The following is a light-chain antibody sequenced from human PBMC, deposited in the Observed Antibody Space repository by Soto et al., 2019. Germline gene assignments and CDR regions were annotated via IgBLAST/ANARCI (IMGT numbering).Light chain of an antibody. CDR1: SSDIGGYNS. Sequence: QSVLTQSPCASLSPGQSVTISCTGTSSDIGGYNSVSWYQQHPGKAPKVMIYDVSKRPSGVPDRFSGSKSGNTASLTVSALQAEDEADYYCSSYTDRNNLVFGTGTKVTVL. V-gene: IGLV2-8*01. CDR3: SSYTDRNNLV. J-gene: IGLJ1*01. CDR2: DVS.